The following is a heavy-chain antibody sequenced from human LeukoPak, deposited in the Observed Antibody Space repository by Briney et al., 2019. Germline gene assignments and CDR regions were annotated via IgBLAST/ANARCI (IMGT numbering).Heavy chain of an antibody. CDR3: ARWGGTRQYYFDY. CDR1: GFTFSSYE. V-gene: IGHV3-48*03. CDR2: ISSSGSTI. Sequence: GGSLRLSCAASGFTFSSYEMNWVRQAPGKGLEWVSYISSSGSTIYYADSVKGRFTISRDDSKNTLYLQMSFLKSEDTAVYYCARWGGTRQYYFDYWGQGTLVTVSS. J-gene: IGHJ4*02. D-gene: IGHD1-1*01.